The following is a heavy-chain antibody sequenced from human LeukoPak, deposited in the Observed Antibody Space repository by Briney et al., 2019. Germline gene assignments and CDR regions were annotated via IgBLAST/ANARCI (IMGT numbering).Heavy chain of an antibody. CDR2: ICDSGVST. CDR1: GFTFTTFG. V-gene: IGHV3-23*01. Sequence: TGGSLRLSCAASGFTFTTFGMSRVRQAPGKGLEWVSPICDSGVSTYYADSVKGRFTISRDNSKNTLYLQMDSLRAEDTAVYYCAKVLRYDSGGYYWYFDLWGRGTLVTVSS. CDR3: AKVLRYDSGGYYWYFDL. D-gene: IGHD3-22*01. J-gene: IGHJ2*01.